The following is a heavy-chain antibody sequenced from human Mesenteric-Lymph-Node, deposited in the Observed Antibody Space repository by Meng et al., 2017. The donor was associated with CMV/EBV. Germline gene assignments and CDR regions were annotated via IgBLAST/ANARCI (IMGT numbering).Heavy chain of an antibody. CDR2: IIPICGTA. CDR3: ARSTRFYYDTSGYHYYFDY. CDR1: GGIFSSYA. V-gene: IGHV1-69*05. J-gene: IGHJ4*02. D-gene: IGHD3-22*01. Sequence: SVQVSCKASGGIFSSYAISWVRQAPGQGLEWMGGIIPICGTANYAQKFQGRVTITTDESTSTAYMELSSLRSEDTAVYYWARSTRFYYDTSGYHYYFDYWGQGTLVTVSS.